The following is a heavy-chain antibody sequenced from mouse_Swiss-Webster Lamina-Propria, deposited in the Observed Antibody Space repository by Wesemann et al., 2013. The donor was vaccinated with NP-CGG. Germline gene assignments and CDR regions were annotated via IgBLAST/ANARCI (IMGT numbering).Heavy chain of an antibody. V-gene: IGHV1-54*01. CDR1: GYAFTNYL. CDR3: ARRGIRGAY. D-gene: IGHD2-4*01. J-gene: IGHJ3*01. Sequence: PGTSVKVSCKASGYAFTNYLIEWVKQRPGQGLEWIGVINPGSGGTNYNEKFKGKATLTADKSSSTAYMQLSSLTSDDSAVYFCARRGIRGAYWGQGTLVTVSA. CDR2: INPGSGGT.